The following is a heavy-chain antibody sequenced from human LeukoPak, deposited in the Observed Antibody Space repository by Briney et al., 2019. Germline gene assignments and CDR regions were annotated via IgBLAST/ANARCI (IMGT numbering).Heavy chain of an antibody. Sequence: GGSLRLSCAASGFTFSSYAMSWVRQAPGKGLEWVSAISGSGGSTYYADSVKGRFTISRDNSKNTLYLQMNSLRAEDTAVYYCAKDPRRDSSSWDWFDPWGQGTLVTVSS. CDR3: AKDPRRDSSSWDWFDP. V-gene: IGHV3-23*01. CDR1: GFTFSSYA. J-gene: IGHJ5*02. D-gene: IGHD6-13*01. CDR2: ISGSGGST.